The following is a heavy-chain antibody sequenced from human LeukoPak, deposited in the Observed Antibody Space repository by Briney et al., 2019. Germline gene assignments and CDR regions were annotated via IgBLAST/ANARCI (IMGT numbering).Heavy chain of an antibody. CDR2: IYYSGST. CDR1: GGSISSYY. D-gene: IGHD5-12*01. J-gene: IGHJ6*03. V-gene: IGHV4-59*01. CDR3: ARATVRSSGYDIPLSYYYYYYYMDV. Sequence: SETLSLTCTVSGGSISSYYWSWIRQPPGKGLEWIGYIYYSGSTNYNPSLKSRVTISVDTSKNQFSLKLSSVTAADTAVYYCARATVRSSGYDIPLSYYYYYYYMDVWGKGTTVTVSS.